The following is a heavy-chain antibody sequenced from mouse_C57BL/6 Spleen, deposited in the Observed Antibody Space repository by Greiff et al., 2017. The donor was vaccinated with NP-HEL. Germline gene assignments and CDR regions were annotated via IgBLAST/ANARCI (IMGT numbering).Heavy chain of an antibody. D-gene: IGHD1-1*01. V-gene: IGHV1-82*01. CDR1: GYAFSSSW. J-gene: IGHJ4*01. Sequence: VQLQQSGPELVKPGASVKISCKASGYAFSSSWMNWVKQRPGKGLEWIGRIYPGDGDTNYNGKFKGKATLTADKSSSTAYMQLSSLTSEDSAVYFGAPIVATRYAMDYWGQGTSVTVSS. CDR2: IYPGDGDT. CDR3: APIVATRYAMDY.